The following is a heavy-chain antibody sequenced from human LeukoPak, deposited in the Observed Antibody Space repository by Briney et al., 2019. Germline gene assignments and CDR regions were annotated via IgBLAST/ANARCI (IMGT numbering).Heavy chain of an antibody. CDR3: ARVSGAFQGRQKFDY. V-gene: IGHV1-46*01. CDR2: INPSGGST. CDR1: GYTFTSYY. D-gene: IGHD1-26*01. Sequence: ASVKVPCKASGYTFTSYYMHWVRQAPGQGLEWMGIINPSGGSTSYAQKFQGRVTMTRDTSTSTVYMELSSLRSEDTAVYYCARVSGAFQGRQKFDYWGQGTLVTVSS. J-gene: IGHJ4*02.